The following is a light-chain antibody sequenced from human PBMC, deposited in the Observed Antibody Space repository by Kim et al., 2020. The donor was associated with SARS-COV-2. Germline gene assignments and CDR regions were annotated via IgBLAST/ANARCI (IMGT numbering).Light chain of an antibody. J-gene: IGLJ3*02. V-gene: IGLV2-11*03. CDR3: CSYAGSYTWV. Sequence: GQSVTISCTGNSSDVGAYSYVYWYRQHPGKAPKLMIHDVSERPAGVPDRFSASKAGNTASLTISGLQAEEEAEYYCCSYAGSYTWVFGGGTQLTVL. CDR2: DVS. CDR1: SSDVGAYSY.